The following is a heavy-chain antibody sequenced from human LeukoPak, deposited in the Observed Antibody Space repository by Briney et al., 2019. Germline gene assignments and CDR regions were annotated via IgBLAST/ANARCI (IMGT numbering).Heavy chain of an antibody. J-gene: IGHJ5*02. D-gene: IGHD2-2*01. V-gene: IGHV3-15*01. CDR2: IKSKTDGGTT. CDR1: GFTFSNAW. Sequence: GGSLRLSCAASGFTFSNAWMSWVRQAPGKGLEWVGRIKSKTDGGTTDYAAPVKGRFTISRDDSKNTLYLQMNSLKTEDTAVYYCTTSNIVVVPAAKHDPWGQGTLVTVSS. CDR3: TTSNIVVVPAAKHDP.